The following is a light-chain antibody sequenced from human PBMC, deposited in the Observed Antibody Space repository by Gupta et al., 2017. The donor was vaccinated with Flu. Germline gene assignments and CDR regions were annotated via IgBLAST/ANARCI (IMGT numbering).Light chain of an antibody. CDR3: QKYGSSPWT. CDR2: GAS. J-gene: IGKJ1*01. Sequence: IVFTHLPRTLSVSPWESATLSCWPSQSVSSSYLAWYQQKPGQAPRLLIYGASSRATGIPDRFSGSGSGTDFTLTISRLEPEDFAVYYCQKYGSSPWTFGQGTKVEIK. CDR1: QSVSSSY. V-gene: IGKV3-20*01.